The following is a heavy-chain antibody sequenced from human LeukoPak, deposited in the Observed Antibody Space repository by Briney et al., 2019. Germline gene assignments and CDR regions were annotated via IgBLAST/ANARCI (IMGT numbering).Heavy chain of an antibody. Sequence: GGSPRLSCAASGFTFSSYGMSWVRQAPGKGLEWVSAISGSGGSTYYADSVKGRFTISRDNSKNTLYLQMNSLRAEDTAVYYCAKDPLRLDYYDSTHDYWGQGTLVTVSS. CDR2: ISGSGGST. J-gene: IGHJ4*02. V-gene: IGHV3-23*01. CDR3: AKDPLRLDYYDSTHDY. CDR1: GFTFSSYG. D-gene: IGHD3-22*01.